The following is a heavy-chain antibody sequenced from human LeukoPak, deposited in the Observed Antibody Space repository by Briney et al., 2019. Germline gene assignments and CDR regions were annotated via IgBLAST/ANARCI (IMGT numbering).Heavy chain of an antibody. CDR2: ISGSGTGT. CDR3: ARGGGYSGYLFYFDS. V-gene: IGHV3-23*01. CDR1: GPTFSVYA. Sequence: VGSLRLSCAASGPTFSVYAMSWVRQAPGKGLEWVSGISGSGTGTYYADSVKGRFTFSRDNSRNMLYLQMNSLYAEDTAVFYCARGGGYSGYLFYFDSWGQGTLVSVSP. J-gene: IGHJ4*02. D-gene: IGHD5-12*01.